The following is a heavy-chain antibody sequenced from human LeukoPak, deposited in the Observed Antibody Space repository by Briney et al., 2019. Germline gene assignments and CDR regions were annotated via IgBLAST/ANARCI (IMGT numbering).Heavy chain of an antibody. D-gene: IGHD3-16*01. J-gene: IGHJ6*03. Sequence: PSETLSLTCAVYGGSFSGYYWSWIRQPPGKGLEWIGEINHSGSTNYNPSLKSRVTISVDTSKNQFSLKLSSVTAADTAVYYCARGRRGTAWGYYYYYMDVWGKGTTVTVSS. CDR2: INHSGST. V-gene: IGHV4-34*01. CDR3: ARGRRGTAWGYYYYYMDV. CDR1: GGSFSGYY.